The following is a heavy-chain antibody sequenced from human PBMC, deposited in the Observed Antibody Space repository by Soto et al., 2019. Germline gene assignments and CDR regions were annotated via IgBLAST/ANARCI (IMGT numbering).Heavy chain of an antibody. J-gene: IGHJ6*02. D-gene: IGHD3-9*01. Sequence: PGGSLRLSCAASGFTFSSYWMSWVRQAPGKGLEWVSAISGSGGSTYYADSVKGRFTISRDNSKNTLYLQMNSLRAEDTAVYYCAKGLRYHPGPYYYGMDVWGQGTTVTVSS. CDR1: GFTFSSYW. CDR2: ISGSGGST. CDR3: AKGLRYHPGPYYYGMDV. V-gene: IGHV3-23*01.